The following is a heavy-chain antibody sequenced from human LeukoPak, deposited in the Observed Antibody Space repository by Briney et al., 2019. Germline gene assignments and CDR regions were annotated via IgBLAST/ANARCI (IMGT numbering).Heavy chain of an antibody. CDR2: IIGDGSNT. CDR3: ARSAREYYYMDV. CDR1: GFTFSHHA. V-gene: IGHV3-23*01. D-gene: IGHD2-15*01. J-gene: IGHJ6*03. Sequence: GGSLRLSCAASGFTFSHHAMSWARQSLGKRLEWVSVIIGDGSNTYYADSVKGRFTISRDNSNNMLYLQMNSLRGEDTAVYYCARSAREYYYMDVWGKGTTVTVSS.